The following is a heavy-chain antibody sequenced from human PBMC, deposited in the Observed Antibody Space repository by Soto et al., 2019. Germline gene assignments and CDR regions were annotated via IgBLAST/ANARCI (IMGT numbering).Heavy chain of an antibody. D-gene: IGHD2-2*02. V-gene: IGHV1-2*02. Sequence: ASVKVSCKASGYTFTDYYIYWLRQAPGHGLEWMGWINPNSGATNYAHNFQGRVTMTRDTSIRAAYMELSRLSSDDTAVYYCAKDQGGYMVSGMDVWGQGTTVSVSS. CDR3: AKDQGGYMVSGMDV. CDR1: GYTFTDYY. CDR2: INPNSGAT. J-gene: IGHJ6*02.